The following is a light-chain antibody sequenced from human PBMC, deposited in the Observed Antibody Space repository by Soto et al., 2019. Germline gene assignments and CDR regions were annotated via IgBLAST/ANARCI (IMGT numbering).Light chain of an antibody. Sequence: EIVLTQSPVTLSLSPGERATLSCRASQSVRTYLAWYQVKAGQAPRHLSCDACGRASGVPARFSGSGSGTDFTLTISSLEPEDFALYYCQQRNTWPPITIGQGTRLEIK. J-gene: IGKJ5*01. V-gene: IGKV3-11*01. CDR1: QSVRTY. CDR2: DAC. CDR3: QQRNTWPPIT.